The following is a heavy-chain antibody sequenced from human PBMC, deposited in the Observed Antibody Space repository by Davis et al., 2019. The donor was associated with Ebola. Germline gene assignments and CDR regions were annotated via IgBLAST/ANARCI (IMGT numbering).Heavy chain of an antibody. CDR1: GFTFSTYW. Sequence: PGGSLRLSCAASGFTFSTYWMSWVRQAPGKGPEWVANIKEDGSNKYYVESVKGRFTISRENAKNSLYLQMSSLRVEDTAVYYCARDTTVAGGGQNYWGRGTLVTVSA. CDR2: IKEDGSNK. D-gene: IGHD6-13*01. J-gene: IGHJ4*02. CDR3: ARDTTVAGGGQNY. V-gene: IGHV3-7*01.